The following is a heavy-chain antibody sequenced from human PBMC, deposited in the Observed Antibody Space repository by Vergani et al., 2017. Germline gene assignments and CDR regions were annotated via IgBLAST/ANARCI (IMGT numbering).Heavy chain of an antibody. Sequence: QVQLVQSGAEVKKPGASVKVSCKASGYTFTSYGISWVRQAPGQGLEWMGWISAYNGNTNYEQKLQGRVTMTTDTSTSTAYMELRSLRSDDTAVYYCARVRVTLIRSYGSGSYLPGDYWGQGTLVTVSS. CDR1: GYTFTSYG. CDR3: ARVRVTLIRSYGSGSYLPGDY. J-gene: IGHJ4*02. V-gene: IGHV1-18*01. CDR2: ISAYNGNT. D-gene: IGHD3-10*01.